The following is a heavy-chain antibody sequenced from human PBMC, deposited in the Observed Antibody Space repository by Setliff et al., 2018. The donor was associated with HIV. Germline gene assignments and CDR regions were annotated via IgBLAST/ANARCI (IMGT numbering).Heavy chain of an antibody. D-gene: IGHD3-10*01. V-gene: IGHV4-39*01. CDR2: IYYSGST. CDR1: GGSISSSSYY. CDR3: ARTRLWFGESVFDY. Sequence: PSETLSLTCTVSGGSISSSSYYWGWIRQPPGKGLEWIGSIYYSGSTYYNPSLKSRVTISVDTSKNQFSLKLSSVTAADTAVYYCARTRLWFGESVFDYWGQGTLVTSPQ. J-gene: IGHJ4*02.